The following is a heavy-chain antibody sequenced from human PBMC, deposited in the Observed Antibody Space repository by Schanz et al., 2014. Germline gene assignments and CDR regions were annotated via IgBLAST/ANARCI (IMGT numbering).Heavy chain of an antibody. CDR3: ARVDSSGYFFDN. CDR2: INGDGSRT. D-gene: IGHD3-22*01. J-gene: IGHJ4*02. V-gene: IGHV3-74*02. CDR1: GFTFSNYW. Sequence: EVQLLESGGGLVQPGGSLRLSCAASGFTFSNYWMHWVRQAPGKGLVWVSRINGDGSRTAYADSVKGRFTMSRDNSKNTVHLQMSSLRVEDTAVYYCARVDSSGYFFDNWGQGTRVTVSS.